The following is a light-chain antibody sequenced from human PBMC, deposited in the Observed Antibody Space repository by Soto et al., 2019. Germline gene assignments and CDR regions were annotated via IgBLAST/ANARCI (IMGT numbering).Light chain of an antibody. CDR2: QTS. V-gene: IGKV3-20*01. CDR3: QQYGSSPGT. CDR1: QSVSSSY. J-gene: IGKJ1*01. Sequence: EIVLTQSPGTLSLSPGERATLSCRASQSVSSSYLAWYQQKPGQAPRLLIYQTSIRAAGIPARFSGGGSGTDFTLTINRLEPEDFAVYYCQQYGSSPGTFGQGTKVDIK.